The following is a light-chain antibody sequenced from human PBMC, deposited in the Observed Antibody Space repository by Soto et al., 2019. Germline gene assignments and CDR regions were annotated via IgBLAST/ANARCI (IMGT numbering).Light chain of an antibody. Sequence: EIVLTQSPGTLSLSPGERATLSCRASQSVSSSYLAWYQQKPGQAPRRLIYGASSRATGIPDRFSGSGSGTHFTLTISRLEPEDFAVYYCQQYGSSPRALTFGGGTKVEIK. CDR1: QSVSSSY. CDR3: QQYGSSPRALT. CDR2: GAS. V-gene: IGKV3-20*01. J-gene: IGKJ4*01.